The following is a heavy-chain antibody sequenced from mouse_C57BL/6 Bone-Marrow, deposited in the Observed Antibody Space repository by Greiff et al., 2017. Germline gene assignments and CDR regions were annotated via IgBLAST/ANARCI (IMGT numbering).Heavy chain of an antibody. CDR3: TTRAQATFPYAMDD. CDR2: IDPENGDT. J-gene: IGHJ4*01. D-gene: IGHD3-2*02. V-gene: IGHV14-4*01. CDR1: GFNIKDDY. Sequence: EVQVVESGAELVRPGASVKLSCTASGFNIKDDYMHWVKQRPEQGLEWIGWIDPENGDTEYASKFQGKATITADTSSNTAYLQLSSLTSEDTAVYYCTTRAQATFPYAMDDWGQGTSVTVSS.